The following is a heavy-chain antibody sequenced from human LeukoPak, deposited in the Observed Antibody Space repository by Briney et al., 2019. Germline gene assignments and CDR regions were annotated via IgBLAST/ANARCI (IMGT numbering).Heavy chain of an antibody. Sequence: SETLSLTCTVSGGSISSYYWSWIRQPPGKGLKWIGYIYYSGSTSYSPSLRSRVTISVDTSKNQFSLKLSSVTAADTAVYYRARAKWSDDAFDIWGQGTMVTVSS. J-gene: IGHJ3*02. D-gene: IGHD2-15*01. CDR2: IYYSGST. CDR3: ARAKWSDDAFDI. V-gene: IGHV4-59*12. CDR1: GGSISSYY.